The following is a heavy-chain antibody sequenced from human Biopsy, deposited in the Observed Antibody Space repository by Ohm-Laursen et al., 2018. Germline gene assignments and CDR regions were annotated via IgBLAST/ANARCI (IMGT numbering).Heavy chain of an antibody. CDR2: IFYSGIT. Sequence: GTLSLTCLVSGGSVSSNVAYWAWIRQPPGKGLESIGSIFYSGITYYNPSLQSRVTMSVDTSKNQFSLNLTSVTAADTAVYYCARHPTGFWFDPWGQGTLVTVSS. CDR1: GGSVSSNVAY. CDR3: ARHPTGFWFDP. V-gene: IGHV4-39*01. J-gene: IGHJ5*02.